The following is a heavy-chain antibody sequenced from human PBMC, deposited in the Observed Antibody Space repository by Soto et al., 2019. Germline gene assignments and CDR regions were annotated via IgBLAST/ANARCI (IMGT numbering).Heavy chain of an antibody. V-gene: IGHV1-3*01. J-gene: IGHJ4*02. Sequence: ASVKVSCKASGYTFTSYGIHWVRQAPGQRLEWMGWINAANGDTKYSPKFQGRVTITRDTSASTAYMELSSLRSEDTALYYCVKEVETVRLVAFALWGQGTQVTVSS. CDR3: VKEVETVRLVAFAL. D-gene: IGHD5-18*01. CDR1: GYTFTSYG. CDR2: INAANGDT.